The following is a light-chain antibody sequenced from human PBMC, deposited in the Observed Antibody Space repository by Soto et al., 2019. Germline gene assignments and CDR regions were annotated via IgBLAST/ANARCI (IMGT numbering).Light chain of an antibody. CDR1: RNIYSY. CDR2: SVS. Sequence: DIQMTQSPSSLSASVGDEVTIACRTSRNIYSYLNWYQQKPGKAPKLLMYSVSTLQTGVPSRFSGSGSGTDFTISISSLPPEDFATYYCQQSYSSPWTFGHGTKV. V-gene: IGKV1-39*01. J-gene: IGKJ1*01. CDR3: QQSYSSPWT.